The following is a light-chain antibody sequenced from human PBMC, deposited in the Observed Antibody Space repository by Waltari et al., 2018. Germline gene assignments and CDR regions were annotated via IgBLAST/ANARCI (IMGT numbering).Light chain of an antibody. CDR1: RSISRW. Sequence: DIQMTQSPSTLSASVGDTVTITCRASRSISRWLAWFQQEPGKAPKLPTYKASTLESGVPSRFSGSGSGSEFNITISSLQPDDLATYYCQQYNSYSEYTFGQGTKLEMK. CDR3: QQYNSYSEYT. CDR2: KAS. V-gene: IGKV1-5*03. J-gene: IGKJ2*01.